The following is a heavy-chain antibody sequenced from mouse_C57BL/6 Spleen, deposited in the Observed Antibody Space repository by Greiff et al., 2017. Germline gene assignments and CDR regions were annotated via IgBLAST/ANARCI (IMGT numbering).Heavy chain of an antibody. D-gene: IGHD2-4*01. Sequence: QVQLQQPGAELVMPGASVKLSCKASGYTFTSYWMHWVKQRPGQGLEWIGEIDPSDSYTNYNQKFKGKSTLTVDKSSSTAYMQLSSLTSEDSAVYYCARSNEYDFAYWGQGTLVTVSA. V-gene: IGHV1-69*01. J-gene: IGHJ3*01. CDR1: GYTFTSYW. CDR2: IDPSDSYT. CDR3: ARSNEYDFAY.